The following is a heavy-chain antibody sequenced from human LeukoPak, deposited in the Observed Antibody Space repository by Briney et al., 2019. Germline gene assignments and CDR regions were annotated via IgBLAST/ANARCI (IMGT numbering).Heavy chain of an antibody. V-gene: IGHV3-11*01. CDR1: GFTFSDYY. J-gene: IGHJ5*02. CDR3: ARDSGTYFDSTGEWFDP. CDR2: ISSSTSTI. Sequence: PGGSLRLSCAASGFTFSDYYMSWIRQAPGKGLEWISFISSSTSTIYYADSVKGRFTISRDNAKNSLFLHMNSLTAEDTAVYYCARDSGTYFDSTGEWFDPWGQGTLVTVSS. D-gene: IGHD3-22*01.